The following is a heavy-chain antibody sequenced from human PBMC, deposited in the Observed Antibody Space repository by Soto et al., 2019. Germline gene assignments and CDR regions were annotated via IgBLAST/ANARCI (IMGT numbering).Heavy chain of an antibody. J-gene: IGHJ4*02. D-gene: IGHD1-26*01. V-gene: IGHV3-30-3*01. CDR1: GFTFSSYA. CDR2: ISYDGSNK. CDR3: AGIGTWVPFDY. Sequence: QVQLVESGGGVVQPGRSLRLSCAASGFTFSSYAMHWVRQAPGKGLEWVAVISYDGSNKYYADSVKGRFTISRDNSKNTLYLQMNSLRAEDTAVYSCAGIGTWVPFDYWGQGTLVTVSS.